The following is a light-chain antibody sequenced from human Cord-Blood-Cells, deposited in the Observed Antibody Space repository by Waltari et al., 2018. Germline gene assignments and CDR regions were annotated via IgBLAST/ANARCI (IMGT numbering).Light chain of an antibody. Sequence: QSALTQPASVSGSPGQSITISCTGTSSDVGGYNYVSWYQQHPGKAPKLMIYDVSNRPSGISNRFSGSNSGNTASLTISGLQAENEADYYCSSYTSSSTHVVFGGGTKLTDL. CDR2: DVS. CDR1: SSDVGGYNY. V-gene: IGLV2-14*01. J-gene: IGLJ2*01. CDR3: SSYTSSSTHVV.